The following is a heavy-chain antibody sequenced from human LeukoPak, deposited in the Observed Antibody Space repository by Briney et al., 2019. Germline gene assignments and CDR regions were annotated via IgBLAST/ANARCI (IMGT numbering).Heavy chain of an antibody. CDR3: ARGELDDYYYYYGMDV. CDR1: GFTVSSNY. Sequence: GGSLRLSCAASGFTVSSNYMSWVRQAPGKGLEWVSVIYSGGSTYYADSVKGRFTISRDNSKNTLYLQMNSLRAEDTAVYYCARGELDDYYYYYGMDVWGQGTTVTVSS. CDR2: IYSGGST. V-gene: IGHV3-53*01. D-gene: IGHD1-1*01. J-gene: IGHJ6*02.